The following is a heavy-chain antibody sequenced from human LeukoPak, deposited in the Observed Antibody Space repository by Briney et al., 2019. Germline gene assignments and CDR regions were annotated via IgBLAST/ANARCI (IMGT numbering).Heavy chain of an antibody. D-gene: IGHD6-13*01. CDR2: ISYSGGT. J-gene: IGHJ5*02. CDR3: ARPDSSSWYSWFDP. Sequence: SETLSLTCTVSGGSISSSSYYWAWIRQPPGKGLEWIGSISYSGGTHYNASLKSRVTISVDTSKNQFSLRLSSVTAADTAVYYCARPDSSSWYSWFDPWGQGTLVTVSS. V-gene: IGHV4-39*01. CDR1: GGSISSSSYY.